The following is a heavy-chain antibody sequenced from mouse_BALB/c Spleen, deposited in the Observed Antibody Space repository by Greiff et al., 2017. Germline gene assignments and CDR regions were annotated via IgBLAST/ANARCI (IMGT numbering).Heavy chain of an antibody. J-gene: IGHJ4*01. D-gene: IGHD2-3*01. CDR3: ASYDGYYYAMDY. V-gene: IGHV3-6*02. CDR1: GYSITSGYY. Sequence: EVQRVESGPGLVKPSQSLSLTCSVTGYSITSGYYWNWIRQFPGNKLEWMGYISYDGSNNYNPSLKNRISITRDTSKNQFFLKLNSVTTEDTATYYCASYDGYYYAMDYWGQGTSVTVSS. CDR2: ISYDGSN.